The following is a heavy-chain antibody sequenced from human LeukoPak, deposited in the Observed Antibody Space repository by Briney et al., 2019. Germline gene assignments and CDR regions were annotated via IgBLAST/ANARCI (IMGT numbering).Heavy chain of an antibody. D-gene: IGHD3-10*01. Sequence: SETLSLTCAVSGYSISSGYYWGWIRQPPGKGLEWIGIIYHSGSTYYNPSLKSRVTISVDTSKNQFSLKLSSATAADTAVYYCARTGLYGSGSSDYWGQGTLVTVSS. CDR1: GYSISSGYY. CDR3: ARTGLYGSGSSDY. CDR2: IYHSGST. J-gene: IGHJ4*02. V-gene: IGHV4-38-2*01.